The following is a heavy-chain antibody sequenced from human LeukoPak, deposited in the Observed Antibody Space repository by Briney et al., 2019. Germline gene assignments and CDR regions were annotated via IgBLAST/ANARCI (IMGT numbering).Heavy chain of an antibody. CDR3: ARKVLRYDFWSGYYTGDYYYMDV. D-gene: IGHD3-3*01. CDR1: GYTFTSYD. Sequence: ASVKVSCKASGYTFTSYDINWVRQATGQGLEWMGWMNPNSGNTGYAQKFQGRVTMTRNTSISTAYMELSSLRSEDTAVYYCARKVLRYDFWSGYYTGDYYYMDVWGKETTVTVSS. J-gene: IGHJ6*03. V-gene: IGHV1-8*01. CDR2: MNPNSGNT.